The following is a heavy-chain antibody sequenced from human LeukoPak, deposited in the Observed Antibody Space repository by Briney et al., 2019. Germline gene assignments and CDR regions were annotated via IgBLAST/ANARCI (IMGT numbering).Heavy chain of an antibody. D-gene: IGHD4-11*01. CDR3: ARGPVRDYSNY. V-gene: IGHV4-39*07. CDR1: GGSISSSSYY. Sequence: PSETLSLTCTVSGGSISSSSYYWGWIRQPPGKGLEWIGSIYYSGSTYYNPSLKSRLTISLDPSSNQFSLKLNSVTAADTAVYYCARGPVRDYSNYWGQGTLVTVSS. CDR2: IYYSGST. J-gene: IGHJ4*02.